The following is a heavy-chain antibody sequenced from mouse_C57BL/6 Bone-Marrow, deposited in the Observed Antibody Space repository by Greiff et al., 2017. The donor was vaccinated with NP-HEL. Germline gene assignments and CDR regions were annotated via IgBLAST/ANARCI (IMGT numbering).Heavy chain of an antibody. J-gene: IGHJ4*01. V-gene: IGHV5-4*03. Sequence: EVKLMESGGGLVKPGESLKLSCAASGFTFSSYAMSWVRQTPEKRLEWVATISDGGSYTYYPDNVKGRFTISRDNAKNNLYLQMSHLKSEDTAMYYCARADYDAMDYWGQGTSVTVSS. CDR3: ARADYDAMDY. CDR2: ISDGGSYT. CDR1: GFTFSSYA.